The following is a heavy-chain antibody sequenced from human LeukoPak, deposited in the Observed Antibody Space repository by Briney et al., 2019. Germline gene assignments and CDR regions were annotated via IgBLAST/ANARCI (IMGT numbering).Heavy chain of an antibody. CDR1: RFTFSSYA. CDR3: AKSSYYDSSGFYREYYFDY. V-gene: IGHV3-23*01. D-gene: IGHD3-22*01. Sequence: SGGSLRLSCAASRFTFSSYAMSWVRQAPGKGLEWVSSISGSGGSTYYADSVKGRFTISRDNSKNTLYLQMNSLRAEDTVVYYCAKSSYYDSSGFYREYYFDYWGQGTLVTVSS. CDR2: ISGSGGST. J-gene: IGHJ4*02.